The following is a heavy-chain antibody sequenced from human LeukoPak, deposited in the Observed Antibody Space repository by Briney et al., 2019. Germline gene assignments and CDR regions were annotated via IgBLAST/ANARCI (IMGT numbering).Heavy chain of an antibody. J-gene: IGHJ5*02. CDR1: GGSISTSTYY. Sequence: SETLSLTCTVSGGSISTSTYYWGWIRQPPGRGLEWTASIYYGGSTYYNPSLKSRVTISIATAKNQFSLGLSSVTAADTAVYYCARQSGYCSGGSCYGNWFDPWGQGTLVTVSS. V-gene: IGHV4-39*07. CDR3: ARQSGYCSGGSCYGNWFDP. D-gene: IGHD2-15*01. CDR2: IYYGGST.